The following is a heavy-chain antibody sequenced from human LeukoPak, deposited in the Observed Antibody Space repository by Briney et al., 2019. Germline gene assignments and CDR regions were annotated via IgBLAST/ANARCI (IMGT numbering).Heavy chain of an antibody. CDR1: GFTFSSYA. V-gene: IGHV3-23*01. D-gene: IGHD2-21*01. CDR2: ISGSGGST. Sequence: PGGALRLSCAASGFTFSSYAMSWVRQAPGKGLEWVSAISGSGGSTYYADSVKGRFTISRDNSKNTLYLQMNSLRAEDTAVYYCAKFLPTQIVVANYYSDYCGQGTLVTVSS. J-gene: IGHJ4*02. CDR3: AKFLPTQIVVANYYSDY.